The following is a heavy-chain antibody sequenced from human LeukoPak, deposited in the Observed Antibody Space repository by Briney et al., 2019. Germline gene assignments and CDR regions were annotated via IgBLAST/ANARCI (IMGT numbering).Heavy chain of an antibody. CDR2: IYTSGST. Sequence: KPSETLSLTCTVSGGSISSYYWSWIRQPAGKGLEWIGRIYTSGSTNYNPSFKSRVTMSVDTSKNQFSLKLSSVTAADTAVYYCAREEDCSGGSCYVVYWGQGTLVTVSS. CDR1: GGSISSYY. D-gene: IGHD2-15*01. CDR3: AREEDCSGGSCYVVY. V-gene: IGHV4-4*07. J-gene: IGHJ4*02.